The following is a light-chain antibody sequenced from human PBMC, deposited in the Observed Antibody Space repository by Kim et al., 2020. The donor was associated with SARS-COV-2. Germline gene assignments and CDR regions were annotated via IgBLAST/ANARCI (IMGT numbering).Light chain of an antibody. Sequence: WSPGERATLSCRASQSVSSYLAWYQQKPGQAPRLLIYDISNRATGIPARFSGSGSGTDFTLTISSLEPEDFAVYHCQQRTNWVWTFGQGTKVDIK. CDR2: DIS. V-gene: IGKV3-11*01. CDR3: QQRTNWVWT. J-gene: IGKJ1*01. CDR1: QSVSSY.